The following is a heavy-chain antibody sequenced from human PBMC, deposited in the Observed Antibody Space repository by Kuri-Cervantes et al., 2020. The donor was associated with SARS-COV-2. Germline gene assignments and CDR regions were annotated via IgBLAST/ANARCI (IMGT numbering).Heavy chain of an antibody. CDR2: IWYDGSNK. D-gene: IGHD6-13*01. CDR1: GFTFSSYG. CDR3: ARGSIAAAGTLKNGFDV. Sequence: GESLKISFAASGFTFSSYGMHWVRQAPGKGLEWVAVIWYDGSNKYYADSVKGRFTISRDNSKNTLYLQMNSLRAEDTAVYYCARGSIAAAGTLKNGFDVWGQGTTVTVSS. J-gene: IGHJ6*02. V-gene: IGHV3-33*01.